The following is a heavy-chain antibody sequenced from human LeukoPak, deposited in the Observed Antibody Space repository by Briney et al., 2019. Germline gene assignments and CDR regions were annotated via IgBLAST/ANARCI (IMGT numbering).Heavy chain of an antibody. CDR2: IDEHGFKT. CDR3: ARDGITCTRDY. V-gene: IGHV3-7*01. Sequence: PGGSLGLSCAASGFIFRSYWMVWVRLAPGKGLEWVASIDEHGFKTYYAASVTGRFTISKDTAKNSLDLQMNSLRAEDTAVYYCARDGITCTRDYWGQGALVTVSS. J-gene: IGHJ4*02. CDR1: GFIFRSYW. D-gene: IGHD1-7*01.